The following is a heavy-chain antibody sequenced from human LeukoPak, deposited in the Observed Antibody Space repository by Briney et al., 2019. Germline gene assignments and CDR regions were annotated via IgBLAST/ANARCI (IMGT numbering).Heavy chain of an antibody. CDR2: INPNSGGT. J-gene: IGHJ4*02. CDR3: ARVRMYSSSWLDFDY. D-gene: IGHD6-13*01. Sequence: ASVKVSCKASGYTFTGYYMHWVRQAPGQGLEWMGWINPNSGGTNDAQKFQGRVTMTRDTSISTAYMELSRLRSDDTAVYYWARVRMYSSSWLDFDYWGQGTLVTVSS. V-gene: IGHV1-2*02. CDR1: GYTFTGYY.